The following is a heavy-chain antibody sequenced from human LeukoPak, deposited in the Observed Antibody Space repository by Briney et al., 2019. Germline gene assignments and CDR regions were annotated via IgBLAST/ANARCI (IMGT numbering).Heavy chain of an antibody. Sequence: PSETLSLTCTVSGGSISSYYWSWIRQPPGKGLEWIGYIYYSGSTNYNPSLKSRVTISVDTSKNQFSLKLSSVTAADTAVYYWARWAKHWFDPWGQGTLVTVSS. V-gene: IGHV4-59*01. J-gene: IGHJ5*02. CDR2: IYYSGST. CDR3: ARWAKHWFDP. CDR1: GGSISSYY.